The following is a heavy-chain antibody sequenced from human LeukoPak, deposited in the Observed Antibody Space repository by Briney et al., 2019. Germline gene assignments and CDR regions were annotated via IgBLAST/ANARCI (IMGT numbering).Heavy chain of an antibody. CDR3: ARDTTGYQ. V-gene: IGHV3-7*01. J-gene: IGHJ4*02. CDR2: IKEDGSEK. D-gene: IGHD3-9*01. CDR1: GFTFSTYW. Sequence: GGSLRLSCAASGFTFSTYWMSWVRQAPGKGLEWVANIKEDGSEKYYGDSVKGRFTISRDNAKNSLYLEMNSLRVEDTAVYYCARDTTGYQWGQGTLVTVSS.